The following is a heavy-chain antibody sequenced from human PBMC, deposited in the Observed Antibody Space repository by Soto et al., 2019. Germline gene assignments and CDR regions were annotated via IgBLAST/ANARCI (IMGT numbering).Heavy chain of an antibody. Sequence: PSETLSLTCAVYGGSFSGYYWSWIRQPPGKGLEWIGEINHSGSTNYNPSLKSRVTISVDTSKNQFSLKLRSVTAADTAVYYCARGNRLSSIIWSYWFVQRGQGNQV. CDR2: INHSGST. D-gene: IGHD6-13*01. CDR1: GGSFSGYY. CDR3: ARGNRLSSIIWSYWFVQ. J-gene: IGHJ4*02. V-gene: IGHV4-34*01.